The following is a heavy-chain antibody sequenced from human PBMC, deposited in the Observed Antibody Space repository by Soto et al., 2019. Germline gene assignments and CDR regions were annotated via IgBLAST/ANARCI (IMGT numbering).Heavy chain of an antibody. CDR2: IGTVGDP. CDR3: AREIPLRGMDV. V-gene: IGHV3-13*05. J-gene: IGHJ6*02. CDR1: GFTFSSYD. Sequence: GGSLRLSCAASGFTFSSYDMHWVRQATGKGLEWVSAIGTVGDPYYPGSVKGRFTISRENAKNSLYLQMNSLRAGDTAVYYRAREIPLRGMDVWGQGTTVTVSS.